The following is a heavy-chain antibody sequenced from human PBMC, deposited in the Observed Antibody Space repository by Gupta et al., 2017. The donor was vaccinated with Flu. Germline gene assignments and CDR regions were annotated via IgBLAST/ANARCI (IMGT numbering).Heavy chain of an antibody. Sequence: QVQLVQSGAEVKKPGASVKVSCKVVGYTLSDLSMHWVRQAPGKGLEWMGGFDPEHGKTITAQRFEGRVTMTEETFTDTAYLELSSLRSEDTAMYYCTTKTWDWDDSGDAFDVWGQGTMVTVSS. D-gene: IGHD1-1*01. CDR1: GYTLSDLS. CDR2: FDPEHGKT. J-gene: IGHJ3*01. CDR3: TTKTWDWDDSGDAFDV. V-gene: IGHV1-24*01.